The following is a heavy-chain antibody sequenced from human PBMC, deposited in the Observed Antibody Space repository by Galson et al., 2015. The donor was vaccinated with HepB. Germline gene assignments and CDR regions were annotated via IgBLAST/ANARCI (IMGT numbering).Heavy chain of an antibody. CDR2: IKKDGSEK. D-gene: IGHD3-10*01. Sequence: SLRLSCAASGFTFSSYAMSWVRQAPGKGLEWVANIKKDGSEKYYVDSVKGRFTISRDNAKKSLYLQMNSLRAEDTAVYYCARWDGSGSSRPPFDYYYYGMDVWGQGTTVTVSS. CDR3: ARWDGSGSSRPPFDYYYYGMDV. V-gene: IGHV3-7*03. J-gene: IGHJ6*02. CDR1: GFTFSSYA.